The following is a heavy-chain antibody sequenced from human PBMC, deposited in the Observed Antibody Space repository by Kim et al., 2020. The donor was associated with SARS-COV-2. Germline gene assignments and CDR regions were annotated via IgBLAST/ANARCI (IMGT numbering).Heavy chain of an antibody. CDR3: ARSSLLDFDY. Sequence: GCPNDAPKFQGKVPMTRNTSISTVYLELTSLRSDDTAVYYCARSSLLDFDYWGQGTLVTVSS. V-gene: IGHV1-2*02. CDR2: GCP. D-gene: IGHD3-16*02. J-gene: IGHJ4*02.